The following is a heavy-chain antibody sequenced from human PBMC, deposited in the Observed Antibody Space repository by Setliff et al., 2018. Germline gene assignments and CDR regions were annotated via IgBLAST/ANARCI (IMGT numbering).Heavy chain of an antibody. CDR2: IDPGDSIT. V-gene: IGHV5-51*01. CDR3: ARHPYYYGSGTYLDNNNRWFDP. CDR1: GYSFSTCW. Sequence: PGESLKISCKGSGYSFSTCWIGWVRQMPGKGLEWMGIIDPGDSITRYSPSFQGQVTISVDKSINTAYLQWSSLRASDTAIYYCARHPYYYGSGTYLDNNNRWFDPWGQGTLVTVSS. D-gene: IGHD3-10*01. J-gene: IGHJ5*02.